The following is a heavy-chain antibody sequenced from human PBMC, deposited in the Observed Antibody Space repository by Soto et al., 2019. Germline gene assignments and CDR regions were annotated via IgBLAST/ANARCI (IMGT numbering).Heavy chain of an antibody. CDR1: GFTFSSYA. CDR3: AREGELEPHAPTGKSENDFDY. V-gene: IGHV3-30-3*01. J-gene: IGHJ4*02. Sequence: QVQLVESGGGVVQPGRSLRLSCAASGFTFSSYAMHWVRQAPGKGLEWVAVISYDGSNKYYADSVKGRFTIYRDNSKNTLYLQRINLRAEDTAVYYCAREGELEPHAPTGKSENDFDYWGQGTLVTVSS. D-gene: IGHD1-1*01. CDR2: ISYDGSNK.